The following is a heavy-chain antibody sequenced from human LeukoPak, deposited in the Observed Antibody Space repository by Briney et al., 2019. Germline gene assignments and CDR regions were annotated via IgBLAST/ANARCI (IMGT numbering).Heavy chain of an antibody. CDR1: GFTFSNYA. J-gene: IGHJ4*02. D-gene: IGHD6-19*01. Sequence: GGSLRLSCAASGFTFSNYAMSWVRQAPGKGLEWVSVISGGGGTTYYADSVKGRFTVSRDNSKNTLYLQMSSLRAEDTAVYYCAKASSGWYPFEYWGQGTLVTVSS. CDR2: ISGGGGTT. V-gene: IGHV3-23*01. CDR3: AKASSGWYPFEY.